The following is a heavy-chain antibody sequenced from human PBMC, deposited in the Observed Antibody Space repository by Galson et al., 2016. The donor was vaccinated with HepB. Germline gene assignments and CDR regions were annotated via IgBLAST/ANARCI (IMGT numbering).Heavy chain of an antibody. CDR1: GDSVSGTNYY. V-gene: IGHV4-61*01. D-gene: IGHD1-1*01. CDR3: ARGRYRLDQ. Sequence: ETLSLTCSVSGDSVSGTNYYWTWIRQPPGKGLEWIGYIYYTGSSNFSPSLKSRITMSVDTSKNQFSLRLSSVTAADTAVYFCARGRYRLDQWGQGTLVPVSS. CDR2: IYYTGSS. J-gene: IGHJ4*02.